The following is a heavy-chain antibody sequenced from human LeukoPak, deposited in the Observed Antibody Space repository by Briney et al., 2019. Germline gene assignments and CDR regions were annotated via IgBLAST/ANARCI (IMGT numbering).Heavy chain of an antibody. CDR3: AKDGDTAMVRYFFDY. J-gene: IGHJ4*02. CDR1: GFTFSNYW. D-gene: IGHD5-18*01. Sequence: GGSLRLSCAVSGFTFSNYWMHWVRQAPGKGLVWVSCLQSDGITTSYADSVKGRFTISRDNSKNTLSLQMNSLRAEDTAVYYCAKDGDTAMVRYFFDYWGQGTLVTVSS. V-gene: IGHV3-74*01. CDR2: LQSDGITT.